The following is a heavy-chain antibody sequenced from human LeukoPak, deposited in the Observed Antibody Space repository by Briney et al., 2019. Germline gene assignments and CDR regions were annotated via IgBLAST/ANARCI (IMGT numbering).Heavy chain of an antibody. V-gene: IGHV3-33*01. CDR3: ARGLQPPVLYGMDV. D-gene: IGHD4-11*01. J-gene: IGHJ6*02. CDR2: IWYDGSKT. CDR1: VFMFGNYG. Sequence: GGALRLSCAASVFMFGNYGMHWVREAPGQGLGWVSLIWYDGSKTYYAESVKGRFTVSRDPTEHTLYLQTNSLRADDTAVSYCARGLQPPVLYGMDVWGQGTTVTVSS.